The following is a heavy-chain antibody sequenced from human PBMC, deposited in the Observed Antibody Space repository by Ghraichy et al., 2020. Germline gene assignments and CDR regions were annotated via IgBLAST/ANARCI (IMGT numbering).Heavy chain of an antibody. V-gene: IGHV3-11*05. CDR3: ARGIGVRGAPDY. CDR1: GFTFTDYY. J-gene: IGHJ4*02. Sequence: GGSLRLSCAASGFTFTDYYMSWIRQAPGKGLEWVSFITSSSSYTNYADSVKGRFTISRDNAKKSLFLQMNSLRAEDTAVYYCARGIGVRGAPDYWGQGTLVTVSS. CDR2: ITSSSSYT. D-gene: IGHD3-10*01.